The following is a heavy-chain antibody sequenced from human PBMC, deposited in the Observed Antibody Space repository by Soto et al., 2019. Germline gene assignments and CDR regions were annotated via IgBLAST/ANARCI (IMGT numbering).Heavy chain of an antibody. CDR3: ARAAAAGNGRRVDV. J-gene: IGHJ6*02. D-gene: IGHD6-13*01. CDR2: INPKSVSA. CDR1: GYIFTNYY. Sequence: QVQLVQSGAEVMKPGASVKVPCRASGYIFTNYYIHWVRQAPGQGLEWMGVINPKSVSANYAQKFQGRLTXXGXTXMTTVYMELSSLTSDDTAVYYCARAAAAGNGRRVDVWGQGTTVTVSS. V-gene: IGHV1-46*01.